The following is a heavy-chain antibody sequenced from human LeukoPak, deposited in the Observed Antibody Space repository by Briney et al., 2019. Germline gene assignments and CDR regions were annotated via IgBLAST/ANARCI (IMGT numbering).Heavy chain of an antibody. CDR1: GGSFSGYY. Sequence: SETLSLTCAVSGGSFSGYYWSWIRQPPGKGLEWIGYIYYSGSTNYNPSLKSRVTISVDTSKNQFSLKLSSVTAADTAVYYCARDTLWGRGTLVTVSS. CDR3: ARDTL. J-gene: IGHJ2*01. CDR2: IYYSGST. V-gene: IGHV4-59*01.